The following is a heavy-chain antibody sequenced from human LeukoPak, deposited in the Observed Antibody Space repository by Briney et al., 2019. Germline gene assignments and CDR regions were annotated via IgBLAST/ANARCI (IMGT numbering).Heavy chain of an antibody. CDR1: GFTFSSYW. D-gene: IGHD6-19*01. CDR2: INSDGSST. CDR3: ARDEAAAPSGIAVAGTNLDY. Sequence: PEGSLRLSCAASGFTFSSYWMHWVRQAPGKGLVWVSRINSDGSSTSYADSVKGRFTISRDNAKNTLYLQMNSLRAEDTAVYYCARDEAAAPSGIAVAGTNLDYWGQGTLVTVSS. J-gene: IGHJ4*02. V-gene: IGHV3-74*01.